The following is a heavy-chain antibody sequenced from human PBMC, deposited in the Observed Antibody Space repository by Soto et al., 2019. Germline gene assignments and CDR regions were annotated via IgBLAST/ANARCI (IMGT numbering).Heavy chain of an antibody. J-gene: IGHJ5*02. V-gene: IGHV3-30*18. CDR1: GFTFSSYG. Sequence: GGSLRLSCAASGFTFSSYGMHWVRQAPGKGLEWVAVISYDGSNKYYADSVKGRFTISRDNSKNTLYLQMNSLRAEDTAVYYCAKESFGVVINNWFDPWGQGTLVTVSS. CDR2: ISYDGSNK. CDR3: AKESFGVVINNWFDP. D-gene: IGHD3-3*01.